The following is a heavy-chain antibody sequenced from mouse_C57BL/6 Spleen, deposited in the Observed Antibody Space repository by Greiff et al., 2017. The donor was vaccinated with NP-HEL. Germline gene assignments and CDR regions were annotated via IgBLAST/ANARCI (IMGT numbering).Heavy chain of an antibody. V-gene: IGHV14-1*01. CDR2: IDPEDGDT. CDR1: GFNIKDYY. D-gene: IGHD2-3*01. Sequence: VQLQQSGAELVRPGASVKLSCTASGFNIKDYYMHWVKQRPEQGLEWIGRIDPEDGDTEYAPKFQGKATMTADTSSNTAYLQLSSLTSEDTAVYYCTTLIYDGYYVFAYWGQGTLVTVSA. J-gene: IGHJ3*01. CDR3: TTLIYDGYYVFAY.